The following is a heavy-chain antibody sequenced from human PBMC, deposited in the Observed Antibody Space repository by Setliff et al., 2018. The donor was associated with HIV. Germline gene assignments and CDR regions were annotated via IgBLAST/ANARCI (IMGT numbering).Heavy chain of an antibody. Sequence: SETLSLTCNVSGGSFTTYYWTWIRQPPGKGLEWIGYIYSSGNTNYNPSLKSRVTISVDTSKNQFSLKLKSVTAADTAIYYCARQGGYASPLGSWGQGTLVTVSS. CDR3: ARQGGYASPLGS. CDR1: GGSFTTYY. V-gene: IGHV4-4*09. CDR2: IYSSGNT. D-gene: IGHD2-15*01. J-gene: IGHJ5*02.